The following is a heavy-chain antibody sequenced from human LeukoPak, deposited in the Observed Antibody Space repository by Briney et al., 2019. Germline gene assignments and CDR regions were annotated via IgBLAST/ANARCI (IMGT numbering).Heavy chain of an antibody. CDR1: GGSFSGYY. CDR2: INHSGST. J-gene: IGHJ4*02. D-gene: IGHD2-2*01. V-gene: IGHV4-34*01. CDR3: ARRDIVVVPATSPDDY. Sequence: SETLSLTCAVYGGSFSGYYWSWIRQPPGKGLEWIGEINHSGSTNYNPSLRSRLTISVDTSKNQFSLKLSSVTAADTAVYYCARRDIVVVPATSPDDYWGQGTLVTVSS.